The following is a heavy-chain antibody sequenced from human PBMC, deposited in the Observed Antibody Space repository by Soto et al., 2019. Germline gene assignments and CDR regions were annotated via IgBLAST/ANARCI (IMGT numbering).Heavy chain of an antibody. CDR2: INPSGGST. J-gene: IGHJ4*02. V-gene: IGHV1-46*01. D-gene: IGHD3-16*01. CDR3: ARGAXGGDGYKGIFDY. CDR1: GYTFTSYY. Sequence: QVQLVQSGAEVEKPGASVKVSCKASGYTFTSYYMHWVRQAPGQGLEWMGIINPSGGSTSYAQKFQGRVTMTRDTSTSTVYMELSSLRSEDTAVYYCARGAXGGDGYKGIFDYWGQGTLVTVSS.